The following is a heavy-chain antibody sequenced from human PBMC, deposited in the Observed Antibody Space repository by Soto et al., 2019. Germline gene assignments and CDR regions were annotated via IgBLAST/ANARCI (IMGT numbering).Heavy chain of an antibody. CDR2: ISGSGGST. CDR1: GFTFSSYA. V-gene: IGHV3-23*01. D-gene: IGHD3-9*01. CDR3: AKDASGDILTAAFDY. J-gene: IGHJ4*02. Sequence: GGSLRLSCAASGFTFSSYAMSWVRQAPGKGLEWVSAISGSGGSTYYADSVKGRFTISRDNSKNTLYLQRNSLGAEETAVYYCAKDASGDILTAAFDYWGQGTLVTVSS.